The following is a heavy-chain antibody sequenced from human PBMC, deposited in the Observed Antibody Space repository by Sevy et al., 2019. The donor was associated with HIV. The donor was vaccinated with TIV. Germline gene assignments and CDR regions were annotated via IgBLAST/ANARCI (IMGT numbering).Heavy chain of an antibody. J-gene: IGHJ6*02. Sequence: GGSLRLSCAASGFTFSSYWMSWVRQAPGKGLEWVANIKQDGSEKYYVDSVKGRFTISRDKAKNPLYLQMNSLRAEDTAVYYCARDIVLVPAALHYYYYGMDVWGQGTTVTVSS. CDR2: IKQDGSEK. CDR1: GFTFSSYW. D-gene: IGHD2-2*01. V-gene: IGHV3-7*01. CDR3: ARDIVLVPAALHYYYYGMDV.